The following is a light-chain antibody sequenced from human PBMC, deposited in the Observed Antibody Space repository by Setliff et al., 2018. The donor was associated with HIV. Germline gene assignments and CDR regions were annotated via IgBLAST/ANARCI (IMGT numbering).Light chain of an antibody. Sequence: QSVLAQPASVSGSPGQSITIPCTGTRNDVGNYNYVSWYQQHPGKAPKLILYEVTNRPSGVSHRFSGSKSGNTASLTISGLLDEDEADYYCSSYTTTDTLVFATGTKV. CDR2: EVT. V-gene: IGLV2-14*01. CDR1: RNDVGNYNY. CDR3: SSYTTTDTLV. J-gene: IGLJ1*01.